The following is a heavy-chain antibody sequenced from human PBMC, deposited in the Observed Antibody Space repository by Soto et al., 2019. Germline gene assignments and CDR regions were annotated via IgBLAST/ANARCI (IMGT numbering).Heavy chain of an antibody. Sequence: SETLSLTCTVSGDSIGRSSYFWGWIRQTPGKGLEWIGSMHFGGTTHSSPSLKSRVIISMDTSKNQFSLKLNSVTAADTAVYYCARNRITMVLVVIEAFRLADMDFWGKGTTVTVSS. J-gene: IGHJ6*03. CDR3: ARNRITMVLVVIEAFRLADMDF. CDR1: GDSIGRSSYF. CDR2: MHFGGTT. V-gene: IGHV4-39*01. D-gene: IGHD3-10*01.